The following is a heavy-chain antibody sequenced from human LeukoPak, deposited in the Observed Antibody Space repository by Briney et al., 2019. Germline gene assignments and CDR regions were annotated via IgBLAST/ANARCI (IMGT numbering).Heavy chain of an antibody. V-gene: IGHV3-21*01. J-gene: IGHJ6*03. CDR3: ARDGSGFYLYYYMDV. CDR2: ISTVSTYK. CDR1: VFTFTDYS. Sequence: GGSLRLSCAASVFTFTDYSMTWVRQAPGKGREWVSSISTVSTYKFYSDSVKGRFTISIDNAKNILYLQMSSLSAEDTAVYYCARDGSGFYLYYYMDVWGRGTPVTVSS. D-gene: IGHD3-3*01.